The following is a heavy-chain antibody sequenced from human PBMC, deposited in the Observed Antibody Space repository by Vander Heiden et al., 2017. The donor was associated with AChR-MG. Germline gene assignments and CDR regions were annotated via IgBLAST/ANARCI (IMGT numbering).Heavy chain of an antibody. D-gene: IGHD4-17*01. CDR1: GYSISSGYY. J-gene: IGHJ3*02. CDR2: IYHRGST. V-gene: IGHV4-38-2*02. CDR3: ARDMDYGDYWYAFDI. Sequence: QVQLQESGPRLVKPSETLSLTCAVSGYSISSGYYWGWIRQPPGKGLEWIGSIYHRGSTYYNPSLKSRVTISVDTSKNQFSLKLSSVTAADTAVYYCARDMDYGDYWYAFDIWGQGTMVTVSS.